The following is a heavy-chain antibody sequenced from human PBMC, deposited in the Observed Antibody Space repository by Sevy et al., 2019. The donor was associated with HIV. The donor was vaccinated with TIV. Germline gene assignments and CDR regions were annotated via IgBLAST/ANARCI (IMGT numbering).Heavy chain of an antibody. CDR2: INPSGGST. CDR1: GYTFTSYY. V-gene: IGHV1-46*01. CDR3: ARDGMQDIVVVPAATGGDAYYYYYYMDV. D-gene: IGHD2-2*01. Sequence: GESLKISCKASGYTFTSYYMHWVRQAPGQGLEWMGIINPSGGSTSYAQKFQGRVTMTRDTSTSTVYMELSSLRSEDTAVYYCARDGMQDIVVVPAATGGDAYYYYYYMDVWGKGTTVTVSS. J-gene: IGHJ6*03.